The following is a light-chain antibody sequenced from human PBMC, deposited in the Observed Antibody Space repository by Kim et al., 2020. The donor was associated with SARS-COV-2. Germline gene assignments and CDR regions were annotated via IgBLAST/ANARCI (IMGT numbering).Light chain of an antibody. CDR2: DVN. J-gene: IGLJ2*01. CDR1: SSDVGGYNH. V-gene: IGLV2-14*03. CDR3: CSYTSSNTLV. Sequence: GQSITISCTGTSSDVGGYNHVSWYQHHPGKAPKLMIYDVNKWPSGVSNRFSGSKSGNTASLTISGLQAEDEADYFCCSYTSSNTLVFGGGTQLTVL.